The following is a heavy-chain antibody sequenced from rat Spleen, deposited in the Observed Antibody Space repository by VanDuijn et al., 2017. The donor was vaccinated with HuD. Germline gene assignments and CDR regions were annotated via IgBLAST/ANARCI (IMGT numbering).Heavy chain of an antibody. V-gene: IGHV2-77*01. D-gene: IGHD1-4*01. J-gene: IGHJ2*01. Sequence: QVQLKESGPGLVQPSQTLSLTCTVSGFSLTSYGVHWVRQAPGKGLEWMGIIWGDGSTNYNSALKSRLSISRDTSKSQVFLTMNSLQTDDTAVYYCAEISGGYWGQGVMVTVSS. CDR3: AEISGGY. CDR1: GFSLTSYG. CDR2: IWGDGST.